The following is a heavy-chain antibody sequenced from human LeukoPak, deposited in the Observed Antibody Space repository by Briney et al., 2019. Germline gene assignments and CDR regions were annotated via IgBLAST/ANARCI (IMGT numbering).Heavy chain of an antibody. Sequence: GASVKVSCKASGYTFTGYCMHWVRQAPGQGLEWMGWINPNSGGTNYAQKFQGRVTMTRDTSISTAYMELRSLRSDDTAVYYCARLDYFSSPNAYYFDYWGQGTLVTVSS. CDR2: INPNSGGT. D-gene: IGHD5-12*01. V-gene: IGHV1-2*02. J-gene: IGHJ4*02. CDR3: ARLDYFSSPNAYYFDY. CDR1: GYTFTGYC.